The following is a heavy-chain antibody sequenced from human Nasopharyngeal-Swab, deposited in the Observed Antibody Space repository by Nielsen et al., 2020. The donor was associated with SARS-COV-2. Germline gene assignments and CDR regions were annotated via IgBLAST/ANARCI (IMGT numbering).Heavy chain of an antibody. CDR3: ARGHHYYGSGFQDY. D-gene: IGHD3-10*01. J-gene: IGHJ4*02. V-gene: IGHV4-30-4*01. CDR2: IYYSGST. CDR1: GGSISSGDYY. Sequence: SETLSLTCTVSGGSISSGDYYWRWIRQPPGKGLEWIGYIYYSGSTYYNPSLKSRVTISVDTSKNQFSLKLSSVTAADTAVYYCARGHHYYGSGFQDYWGQGTLVTVSS.